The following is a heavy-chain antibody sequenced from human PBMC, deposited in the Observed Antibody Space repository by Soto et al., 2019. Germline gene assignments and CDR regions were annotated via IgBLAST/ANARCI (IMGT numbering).Heavy chain of an antibody. Sequence: EVQLVESGGGLVQPGGSLRLSCAASGFTFSSYWMHWVHQAPGKGLVWVSRINSDGSTTSYADSVKGRFTISRDNAKNTLYLQMNSLRVEDMAVYYCARGGSSGWARGNDYWGQGTLVTVSS. J-gene: IGHJ4*02. CDR3: ARGGSSGWARGNDY. V-gene: IGHV3-74*01. CDR2: INSDGSTT. CDR1: GFTFSSYW. D-gene: IGHD6-19*01.